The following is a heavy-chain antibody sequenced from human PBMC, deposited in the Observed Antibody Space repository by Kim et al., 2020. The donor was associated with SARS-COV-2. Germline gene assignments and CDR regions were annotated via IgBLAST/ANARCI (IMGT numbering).Heavy chain of an antibody. V-gene: IGHV3-23*01. CDR2: VSGSAAAI. Sequence: GGSLRLSCAASGFTFSNYFMTWVRQAPGKGLEWVSSVSGSAAAIYYADSVKGRFTISRDNSKNTLYLQMTGLRVEDTAIYFCSRDPNGDYLGAFDFWGLGAMVTVPS. D-gene: IGHD4-17*01. CDR1: GFTFSNYF. J-gene: IGHJ3*01. CDR3: SRDPNGDYLGAFDF.